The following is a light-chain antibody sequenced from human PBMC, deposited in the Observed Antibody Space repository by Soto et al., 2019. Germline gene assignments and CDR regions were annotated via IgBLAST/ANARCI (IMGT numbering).Light chain of an antibody. Sequence: QSALTQPASVSGSPGQSITISCTGTSSDVANSNYVSWYQQHPGTAPKLMIYDVSYRPSGVSYRFSGSKSGNTASLTISGLQAEDEADYYCCSYTSSTLYVFGTGNKLTVL. CDR1: SSDVANSNY. V-gene: IGLV2-14*03. J-gene: IGLJ1*01. CDR3: CSYTSSTLYV. CDR2: DVS.